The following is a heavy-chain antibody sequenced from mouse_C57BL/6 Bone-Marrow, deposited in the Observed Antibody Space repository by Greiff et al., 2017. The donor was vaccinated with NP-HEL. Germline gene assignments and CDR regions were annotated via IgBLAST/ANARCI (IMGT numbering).Heavy chain of an antibody. CDR3: AGVSTMVKWFAY. Sequence: QVQPQQPGAELVRPGTSVKLSCKASGYTFPSYWMHWVKQRPGQGLEWIGVIDPSDSYTNYNQKFKGKATFTVDTSSSTAYRQRSSLTSEDSAVYYCAGVSTMVKWFAYWGQGTLVTVSA. CDR1: GYTFPSYW. D-gene: IGHD2-2*01. J-gene: IGHJ3*01. CDR2: IDPSDSYT. V-gene: IGHV1-59*01.